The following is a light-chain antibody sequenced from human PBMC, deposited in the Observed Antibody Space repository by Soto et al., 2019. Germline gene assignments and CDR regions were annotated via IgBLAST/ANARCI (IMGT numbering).Light chain of an antibody. Sequence: DTQMTQSPSTLSASVGDRVTITCRASHDISYWLAWYQQKPGEVPKLLIYDASTLASGVPSRFGGSGSGTEFTLTISSLQPDDFATYYCHSGTFGQGTKVEVK. CDR3: HSGT. J-gene: IGKJ1*01. V-gene: IGKV1-5*01. CDR2: DAS. CDR1: HDISYW.